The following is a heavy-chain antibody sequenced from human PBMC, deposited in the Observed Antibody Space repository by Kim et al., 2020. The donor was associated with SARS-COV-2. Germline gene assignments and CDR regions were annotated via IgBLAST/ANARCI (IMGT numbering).Heavy chain of an antibody. V-gene: IGHV4-34*01. J-gene: IGHJ6*03. Sequence: SETLSLTCAVYGGSFSGYYWSWIRQPPGKGLEWIGEINHSGSTNYNPSLKSRVTISVDTSQNQFSLKLSSVTAADTAVYYCSRVVRFLEWLKAYYYYYY. CDR3: SRVVRFLEWLKAYYYYYY. D-gene: IGHD3-3*01. CDR1: GGSFSGYY. CDR2: INHSGST.